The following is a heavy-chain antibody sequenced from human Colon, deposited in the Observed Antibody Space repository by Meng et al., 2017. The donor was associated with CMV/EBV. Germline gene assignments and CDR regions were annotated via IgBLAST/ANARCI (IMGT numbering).Heavy chain of an antibody. CDR3: AKGADFHDFWSGFAY. V-gene: IGHV3-23*01. D-gene: IGHD3-3*01. CDR2: ISGSGVTT. CDR1: GFTFNDFD. Sequence: GGSLRLSCSASGFTFNDFDMTWVRPAPGKGREWVSSISGSGVTTYYSDAGKGRFTISRDNSRNTLHLQINSLRADDTAVYYCAKGADFHDFWSGFAYWGQGAVVTVSS. J-gene: IGHJ4*02.